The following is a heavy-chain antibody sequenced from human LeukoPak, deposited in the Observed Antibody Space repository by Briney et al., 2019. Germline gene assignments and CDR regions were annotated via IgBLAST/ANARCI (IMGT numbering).Heavy chain of an antibody. CDR2: IYYTGST. CDR3: ARPRNSMGIAAAGTGAFDI. CDR1: GGSLNNYC. D-gene: IGHD6-13*01. V-gene: IGHV4-59*08. Sequence: SETLSLTCTVSGGSLNNYCWSWIRQPPGKGLEWIGYIYYTGSTNYNPSLKSRVTISLDTSKNQFSLKLSSVTAADTAVYYCARPRNSMGIAAAGTGAFDIWGQGTMVTVSS. J-gene: IGHJ3*02.